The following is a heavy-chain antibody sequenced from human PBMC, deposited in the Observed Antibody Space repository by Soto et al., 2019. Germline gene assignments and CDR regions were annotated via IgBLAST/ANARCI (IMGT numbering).Heavy chain of an antibody. CDR3: ARDEHF. CDR1: GYRFGDYA. CDR2: INAGHGLR. Sequence: QFRLVQSGAAVRATGASVRISCRTSGYRFGDYALHWVRQTPGRGLEWVGWINAGHGLRRYAEKVQCRVSLMIDTLLKTAYMDLSSLKSEDTAVYYCARDEHFWGQGTLVTVSS. V-gene: IGHV1-3*01. D-gene: IGHD6-6*01. J-gene: IGHJ4*02.